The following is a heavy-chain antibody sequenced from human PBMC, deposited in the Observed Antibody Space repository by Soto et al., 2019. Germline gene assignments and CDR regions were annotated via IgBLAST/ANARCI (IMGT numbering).Heavy chain of an antibody. D-gene: IGHD5-18*01. CDR3: ARPDGATYSFRH. CDR2: ISTTGGST. J-gene: IGHJ4*02. CDR1: GYTFNAYS. V-gene: IGHV3-23*01. Sequence: DVQLLESGGSLVQPGGYLRLSCAASGYTFNAYSFSWVRQPPGRGLEWVSAISTTGGSTYYADSVKGRFTISRDNSQNTLYLQMNGLRAEDTAVYYCARPDGATYSFRHWGQGALVTVSS.